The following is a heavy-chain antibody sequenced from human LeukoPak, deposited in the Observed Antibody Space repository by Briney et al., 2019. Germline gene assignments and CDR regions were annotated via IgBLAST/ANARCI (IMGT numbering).Heavy chain of an antibody. CDR3: ASSGIAAAGTVDY. CDR2: IYYSGST. D-gene: IGHD6-13*01. Sequence: SETLSLTCAVYGGSFSSYYWSWIRQPPGKGLEWIGYIYYSGSTNYNPSLKSRVTISVDTSKNQFSLKLSSVTAADTAVYYCASSGIAAAGTVDYWGQGTLVTVSS. J-gene: IGHJ4*02. CDR1: GGSFSSYY. V-gene: IGHV4-59*01.